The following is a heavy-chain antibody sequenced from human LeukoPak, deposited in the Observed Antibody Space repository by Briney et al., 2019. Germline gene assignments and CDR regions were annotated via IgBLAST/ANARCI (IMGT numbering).Heavy chain of an antibody. CDR3: ARDEADSSGAIDY. D-gene: IGHD3-22*01. Sequence: GGSLRLSCAASGFIFSSHGMHWVRQAPGKGLEWVALLFYDGTKNYPDSVKGRFTISRDNSKNKLFLQMNSLRAEDTAVYYCARDEADSSGAIDYWGQGTLVTVSS. CDR2: LFYDGTK. V-gene: IGHV3-33*01. CDR1: GFIFSSHG. J-gene: IGHJ4*02.